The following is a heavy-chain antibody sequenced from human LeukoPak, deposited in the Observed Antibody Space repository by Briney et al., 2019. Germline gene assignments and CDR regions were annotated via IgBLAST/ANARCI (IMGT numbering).Heavy chain of an antibody. J-gene: IGHJ5*02. D-gene: IGHD6-25*01. CDR2: INYSGST. CDR3: VRGSRRRYNWFAP. Sequence: PAETLSLTCAVYGGSFSGYYWSWIRQPPGKGLEWIGEINYSGSTNYNPSLKSRVTISVDPSTNQLSLKLSSVTAADTAVYYCVRGSRRRYNWFAPWGQGTLVTVSS. V-gene: IGHV4-34*01. CDR1: GGSFSGYY.